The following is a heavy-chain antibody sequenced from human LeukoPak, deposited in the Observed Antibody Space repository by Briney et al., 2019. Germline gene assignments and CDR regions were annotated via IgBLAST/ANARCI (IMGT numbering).Heavy chain of an antibody. J-gene: IGHJ4*02. Sequence: ASVKVSCKASAYTFTSYGIIWVRQAPGQGLEWMGWISAYNGNTNYAQKLQGRVTMTTDTSTSTAYMELRSLRSDDTAVYYCAREYSGYDWGHFDYWGQGTLVTVSS. CDR3: AREYSGYDWGHFDY. CDR2: ISAYNGNT. D-gene: IGHD5-12*01. V-gene: IGHV1-18*01. CDR1: AYTFTSYG.